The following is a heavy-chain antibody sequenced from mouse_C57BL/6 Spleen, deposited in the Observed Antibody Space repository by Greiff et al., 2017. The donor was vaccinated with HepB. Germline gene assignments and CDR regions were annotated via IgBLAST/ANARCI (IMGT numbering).Heavy chain of an antibody. Sequence: EVKLMESGAELVRPGASVKLSCTASGFNIKDYYMHWVKQRPEQGLEWIGRIDPEDGDTEYAPKFQGKATMTADTSSNTAYLQLSSLTSEDTAVYYCTPYYYGSSYYFDYWGQGTTLTVSS. V-gene: IGHV14-1*01. CDR2: IDPEDGDT. CDR3: TPYYYGSSYYFDY. CDR1: GFNIKDYY. D-gene: IGHD1-1*01. J-gene: IGHJ2*01.